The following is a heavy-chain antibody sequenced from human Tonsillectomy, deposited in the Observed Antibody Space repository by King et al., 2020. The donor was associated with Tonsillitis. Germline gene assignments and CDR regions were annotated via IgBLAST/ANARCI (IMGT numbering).Heavy chain of an antibody. CDR2: VSYSGNT. V-gene: IGHV4-39*01. Sequence: QLQESGPGLVKPSETLSLTCSVSGGYISDSGSYGGWIRQSPGRGLEWIGSVSYSGNTYYNPSLGSRVTVSLATSKDQFSLILSSLTAADTAVYYCVGHSDGNCNGIDRACGFDMWGHGTMVTVS. CDR1: GGYISDSGSY. D-gene: IGHD2/OR15-2a*01. J-gene: IGHJ3*02. CDR3: VGHSDGNCNGIDRACGFDM.